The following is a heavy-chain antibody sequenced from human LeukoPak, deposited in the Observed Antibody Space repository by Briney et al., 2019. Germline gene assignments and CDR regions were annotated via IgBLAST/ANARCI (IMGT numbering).Heavy chain of an antibody. D-gene: IGHD1-20*01. Sequence: SQTLSLTCTVSGGSISSGDYYWSWIRQPPGKGLEWIGYIYYSGSPNYNPSLKSRLTISIDTSKNQFSLKLNSVTAADTAVYYCARHSNWNGGVDWFDPWGQGTQVTVSS. CDR1: GGSISSGDYY. V-gene: IGHV4-30-4*01. CDR2: IYYSGSP. J-gene: IGHJ5*02. CDR3: ARHSNWNGGVDWFDP.